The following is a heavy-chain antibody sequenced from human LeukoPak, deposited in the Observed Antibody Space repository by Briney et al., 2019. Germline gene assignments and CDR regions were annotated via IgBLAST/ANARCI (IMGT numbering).Heavy chain of an antibody. CDR1: GYTFTSYG. D-gene: IGHD6-6*01. CDR2: ISAYNGNT. V-gene: IGHV1-18*01. CDR3: ARDMWGQLVPYYYYYMDV. Sequence: ASVKVSCKASGYTFTSYGISWVRQAPGQGLEWMGWISAYNGNTNYAQKLQGRVTMTTDTSTSTAYMELRSLRSDDTAVYYCARDMWGQLVPYYYYYMDVWGKGTTVTVSS. J-gene: IGHJ6*03.